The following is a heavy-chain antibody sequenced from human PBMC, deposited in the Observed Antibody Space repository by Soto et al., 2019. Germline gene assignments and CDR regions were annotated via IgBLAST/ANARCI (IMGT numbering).Heavy chain of an antibody. CDR2: IYHSGST. CDR3: ARAGGLGAVAVDS. V-gene: IGHV4-30-2*01. CDR1: GGSISSGGYS. Sequence: QLQLQESGSGLVKPSQTLSLTCAVSGGSISSGGYSWSWIRQPPGKGLEWIGYIYHSGSTYYNPVLTSRVTXPXDXXKNQFSLELSDVTAADTAVYYCARAGGLGAVAVDSWGQGTLVTVAS. D-gene: IGHD6-19*01. J-gene: IGHJ4*02.